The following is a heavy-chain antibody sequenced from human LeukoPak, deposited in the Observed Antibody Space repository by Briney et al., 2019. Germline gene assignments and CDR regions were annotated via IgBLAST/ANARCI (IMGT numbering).Heavy chain of an antibody. CDR1: GGSISSYY. D-gene: IGHD6-19*01. Sequence: PSETLSLTCTVSGGSISSYYWSWIRQPPGKGLEWIGYIYYSGSTNYNPSLKSRDTISVDTSKNQFSLNVRPVTAADTAVYYCARGAGWYDYWGQGTQVTVFS. CDR3: ARGAGWYDY. J-gene: IGHJ4*02. CDR2: IYYSGST. V-gene: IGHV4-59*08.